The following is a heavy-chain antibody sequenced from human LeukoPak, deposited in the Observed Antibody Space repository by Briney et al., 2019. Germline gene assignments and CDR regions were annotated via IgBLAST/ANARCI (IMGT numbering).Heavy chain of an antibody. V-gene: IGHV4-34*01. CDR1: GGSFSGYY. Sequence: SETLSLTCAVYGGSFSGYYWSWIRQPPGKGPEWIGEINHSGSTNYNPSLKSRVTISVDTSKNQFSLKLSSVTAAGTAVYYCALGIAAAGTRADWFDPWGQGTLVTVSS. D-gene: IGHD6-13*01. CDR3: ALGIAAAGTRADWFDP. J-gene: IGHJ5*02. CDR2: INHSGST.